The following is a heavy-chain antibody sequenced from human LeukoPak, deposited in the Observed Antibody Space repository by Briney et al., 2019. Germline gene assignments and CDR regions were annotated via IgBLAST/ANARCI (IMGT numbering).Heavy chain of an antibody. V-gene: IGHV4-34*01. CDR1: GGSFSGYY. CDR3: AGAKLPGSEDY. CDR2: INHSGSS. J-gene: IGHJ4*02. D-gene: IGHD1-26*01. Sequence: SETLSLTCAVYGGSFSGYYWSWIRQPPGKGLEWIGEINHSGSSNYNPSLKSRVTISVDTSKNQFSLKLSSVTAADTAVYYCAGAKLPGSEDYWGQGTLVTVSS.